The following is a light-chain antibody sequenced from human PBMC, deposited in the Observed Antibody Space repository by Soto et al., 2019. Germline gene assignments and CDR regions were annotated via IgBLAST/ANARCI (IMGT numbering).Light chain of an antibody. V-gene: IGKV3-11*01. CDR2: DAS. CDR1: QSVSSY. J-gene: IGKJ1*01. Sequence: IVMAPFSAALCVSPGERATLSCRASQSVSSYLAWYQQKPGQAPRLLIYDASNRATGIPARFSGSGSGTDFTLTISSLEPEDFAVYYCQQRSNWPPTFGQGTTVDIK. CDR3: QQRSNWPPT.